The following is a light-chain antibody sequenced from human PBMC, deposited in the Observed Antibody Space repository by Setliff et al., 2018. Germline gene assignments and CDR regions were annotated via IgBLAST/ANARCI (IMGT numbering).Light chain of an antibody. CDR2: EVS. Sequence: QSALTQPPSASGSPGQSVTISCTGTNSDVGGYNYVSWYQQHPGKAPKLMIYEVSKRPSGVPDRFSGSKSGNTASLTVSGLQAEDEADYYCSSYAGSNNYVFGTGTRSPS. CDR3: SSYAGSNNYV. CDR1: NSDVGGYNY. J-gene: IGLJ1*01. V-gene: IGLV2-8*01.